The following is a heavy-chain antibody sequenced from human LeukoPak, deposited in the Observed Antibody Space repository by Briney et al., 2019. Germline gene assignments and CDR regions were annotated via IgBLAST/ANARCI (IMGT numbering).Heavy chain of an antibody. CDR3: VKLGRASFDH. CDR2: ISSNGGGT. J-gene: IGHJ4*02. CDR1: GFTFSTYA. D-gene: IGHD1-26*01. V-gene: IGHV3-64D*06. Sequence: GGSLRLSCSASGFTFSTYAMHWVRQAPGKGLEYVSAISSNGGGTYYADSVKGRFTISRDNSKNTLYLQMSSLRAEDTAIYYCVKLGRASFDHWGQGILVTVCS.